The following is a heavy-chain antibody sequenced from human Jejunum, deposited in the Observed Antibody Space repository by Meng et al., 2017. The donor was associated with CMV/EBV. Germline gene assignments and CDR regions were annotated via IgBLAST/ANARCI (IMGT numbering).Heavy chain of an antibody. CDR3: ARPTYYFYGMDV. CDR2: IIPIFDTP. V-gene: IGHV1-69*05. Sequence: ASDGSFSSDGVSWVRQSPGQGLDWMGGIIPIFDTPNYAQRFQGRVTITTDESTSTAYMELSSLRSEDTAVYYCARPTYYFYGMDVWGQGTTVTVSS. CDR1: DGSFSSDG. J-gene: IGHJ6*02.